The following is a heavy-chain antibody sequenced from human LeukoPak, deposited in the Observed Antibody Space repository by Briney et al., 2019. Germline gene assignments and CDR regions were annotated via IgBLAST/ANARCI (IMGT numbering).Heavy chain of an antibody. CDR3: ARLYCSSTSCYILSHYYYYYMDV. J-gene: IGHJ6*03. V-gene: IGHV3-48*01. CDR1: GFTFSSYS. CDR2: ISSSSSTI. D-gene: IGHD2-2*02. Sequence: GGSLRLSCAASGFTFSSYSMNWVRQAPGKGLEWVSYISSSSSTIYYADSVKGRVTISRDNAKNSLYLQMNSLRAEDTAVYYCARLYCSSTSCYILSHYYYYYMDVWGKGTTVTVSS.